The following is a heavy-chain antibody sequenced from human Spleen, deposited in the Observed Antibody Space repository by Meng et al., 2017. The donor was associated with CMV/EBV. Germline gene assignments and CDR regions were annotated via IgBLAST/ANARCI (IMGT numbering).Heavy chain of an antibody. CDR2: INHSGST. J-gene: IGHJ5*02. Sequence: FSGYYWSWIRQHPGKGLEWIGEINHSGSTNYNPSLKSRVTISVDTSKNQFSLKLSSVTAADTAVYYCARGPKITIFGVVIISHWFDPWGQGTLVTVSS. CDR1: FSGYY. D-gene: IGHD3-3*01. CDR3: ARGPKITIFGVVIISHWFDP. V-gene: IGHV4-34*01.